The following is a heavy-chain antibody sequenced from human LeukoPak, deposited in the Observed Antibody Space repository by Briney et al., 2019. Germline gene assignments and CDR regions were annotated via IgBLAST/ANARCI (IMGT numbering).Heavy chain of an antibody. V-gene: IGHV4-34*01. D-gene: IGHD2-2*01. Sequence: SETLSLTCAVYGGSFSGDYWSWIRQPPGKGLEWIGEINHSGSTNYNPSLKSRVTISVDTSKNQFSLKLSSVTAADTAVYYCARGRTYCSSTSCYYWFDPWGQGTLVTVSS. CDR2: INHSGST. J-gene: IGHJ5*02. CDR3: ARGRTYCSSTSCYYWFDP. CDR1: GGSFSGDY.